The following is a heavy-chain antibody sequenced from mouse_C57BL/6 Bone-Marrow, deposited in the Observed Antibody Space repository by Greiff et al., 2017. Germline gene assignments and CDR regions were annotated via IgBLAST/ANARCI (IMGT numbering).Heavy chain of an antibody. D-gene: IGHD1-1*01. CDR3: AKTEDYYGSGRTWYFDV. Sequence: VQLQQSGPGLVQPSQSLSITCTVSGFSLTSYGVHWVRQSPGKGLEWQGVIWRGGSTDYNAAFMSRLSITKDNSKCQVFFKMNSLQADDTAIYYCAKTEDYYGSGRTWYFDVWGTGTTVTVSS. J-gene: IGHJ1*03. V-gene: IGHV2-5*01. CDR1: GFSLTSYG. CDR2: IWRGGST.